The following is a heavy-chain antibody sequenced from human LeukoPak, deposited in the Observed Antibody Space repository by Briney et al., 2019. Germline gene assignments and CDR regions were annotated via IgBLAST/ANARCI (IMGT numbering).Heavy chain of an antibody. Sequence: GRSLRLSCAASGFTFSSYAMHWVRQAPGKGLEWVAVISYDGSNKYYADSVKGRFTISRDNSKNTLYLQMNSLRAEDTAVYYCARGPLFPPFLDYWGQGTLVTVSS. CDR3: ARGPLFPPFLDY. CDR2: ISYDGSNK. V-gene: IGHV3-30-3*01. CDR1: GFTFSSYA. D-gene: IGHD2/OR15-2a*01. J-gene: IGHJ4*02.